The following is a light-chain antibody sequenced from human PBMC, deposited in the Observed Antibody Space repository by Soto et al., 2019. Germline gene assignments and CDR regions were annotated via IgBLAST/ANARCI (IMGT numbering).Light chain of an antibody. V-gene: IGKV1-5*03. Sequence: DIQMTQYPSTMSGSLGDRVTSTRLASQTISSWLAWYQQKPGKANKLLIYKASTLKSGVPSRFSGSGSGTEFTITISSLQPDDFATYYCQPYNSYSEAVGPGTKVDIK. CDR2: KAS. CDR3: QPYNSYSEA. CDR1: QTISSW. J-gene: IGKJ1*01.